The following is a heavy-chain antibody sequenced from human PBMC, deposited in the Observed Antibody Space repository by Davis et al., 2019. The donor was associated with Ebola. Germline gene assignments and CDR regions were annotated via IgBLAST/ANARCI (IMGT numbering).Heavy chain of an antibody. D-gene: IGHD4-11*01. CDR1: GFTFSDYY. V-gene: IGHV3-11*01. Sequence: GGSLRLSCAASGFTFSDYYMSWIRQAPGKGLEWVSYISSSGSTIYYADFVKGRFTISRDNAKNSLYRQMNSLRAEDTAVYYCARERVTTRYYYYYYGMDVWGKGTTVTVSS. CDR2: ISSSGSTI. CDR3: ARERVTTRYYYYYYGMDV. J-gene: IGHJ6*04.